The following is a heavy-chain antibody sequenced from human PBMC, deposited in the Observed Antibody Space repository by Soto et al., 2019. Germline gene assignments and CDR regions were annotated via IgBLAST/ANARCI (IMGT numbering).Heavy chain of an antibody. V-gene: IGHV4-34*01. J-gene: IGHJ6*02. CDR3: ATIGVSGYLAV. Sequence: PSETLSLTCAVDDGYFSTYYWNWIRQSPGKGLEWIGKINYSGSNNYNPSLKSRVTISIDMSKNQVSLKLTSVTAADTAVYYCATIGVSGYLAVWGQGTTVTVSS. D-gene: IGHD3-16*02. CDR2: INYSGSN. CDR1: DGYFSTYY.